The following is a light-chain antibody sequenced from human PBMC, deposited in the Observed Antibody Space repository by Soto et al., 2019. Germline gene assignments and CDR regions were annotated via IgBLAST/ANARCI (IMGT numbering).Light chain of an antibody. Sequence: EIVLTQSPGTLSLSPGERATLSCRASQSVSSSYLAWYQQKPGQAPRLIIYGASSRATGIPDRFSGSGSGTDFTLTMSRLEPEDFAVYYCQQYGSSPRTFGQGTKVEIK. J-gene: IGKJ1*01. V-gene: IGKV3-20*01. CDR3: QQYGSSPRT. CDR2: GAS. CDR1: QSVSSSY.